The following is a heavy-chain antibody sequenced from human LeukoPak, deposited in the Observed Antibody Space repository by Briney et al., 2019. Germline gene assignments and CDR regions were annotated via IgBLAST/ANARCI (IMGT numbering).Heavy chain of an antibody. D-gene: IGHD3-3*01. Sequence: GESLQISCQGSGYSFTSYWIGWVRQMPGKGLEWMGIIYPGDSDTRYSPSFQGQVTISADKSISTAYLQWSSLKASDTAMYYCARGLRYYDFWSGYSSPFDPWGQGTLGTVSS. V-gene: IGHV5-51*01. CDR1: GYSFTSYW. J-gene: IGHJ5*02. CDR2: IYPGDSDT. CDR3: ARGLRYYDFWSGYSSPFDP.